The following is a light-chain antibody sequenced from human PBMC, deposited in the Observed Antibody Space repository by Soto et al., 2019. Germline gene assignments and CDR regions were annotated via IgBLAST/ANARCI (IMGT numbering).Light chain of an antibody. J-gene: IGLJ1*01. Sequence: QSVLTQPRSVSGSPGQSVTISCAGTSSDVGGYKYVSWYQQHPGKDPKVMIYDVSKRPSGVPDRFSGSKSGNTASLTISGLQAEDEADYYCCSYTGSYTLVFGTGTKGTVL. CDR1: SSDVGGYKY. V-gene: IGLV2-11*01. CDR2: DVS. CDR3: CSYTGSYTLV.